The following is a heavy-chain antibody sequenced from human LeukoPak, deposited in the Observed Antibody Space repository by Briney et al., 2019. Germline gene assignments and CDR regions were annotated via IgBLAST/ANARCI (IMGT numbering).Heavy chain of an antibody. CDR1: GGSISSYY. CDR2: IYTSGST. J-gene: IGHJ6*03. D-gene: IGHD6-19*01. Sequence: SETLSLTCTVSGGSISSYYWSWIRQPAGKGLEWIGRIYTSGSTNYNPPLKSRVTISVDTSKNQFSLKLSSVTAADTAVYYCARGGSGWNYYYYYMDVWGKGTTVTISS. CDR3: ARGGSGWNYYYYYMDV. V-gene: IGHV4-4*07.